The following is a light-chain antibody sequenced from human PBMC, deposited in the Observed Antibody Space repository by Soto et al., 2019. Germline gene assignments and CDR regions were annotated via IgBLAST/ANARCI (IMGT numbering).Light chain of an antibody. CDR1: QGISW. CDR3: QQYENYWT. Sequence: DIQMTQSPSSVSASVGDRVTITCRASQGISWLAWYHQKPGKAPKLLIYDASNLESGVPSRFSGSGSGTEFTLTISSLQPEDFGIYYCQQYENYWTFGQGTRLEIK. J-gene: IGKJ5*01. CDR2: DAS. V-gene: IGKV1-5*01.